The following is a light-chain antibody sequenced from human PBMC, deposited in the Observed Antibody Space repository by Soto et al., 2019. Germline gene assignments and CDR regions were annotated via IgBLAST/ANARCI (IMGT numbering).Light chain of an antibody. V-gene: IGLV2-23*02. Sequence: QSALTQPASVSGSAGQSITISCTGTSSDVGGQNAVSWYQQHPGKAPKFMIYDVSKRPSGVSSRFSGSKSGNTASLTISGLQAEDEADYYCCSYAGSSTVVFGGGTKLTVL. CDR1: SSDVGGQNA. CDR2: DVS. J-gene: IGLJ2*01. CDR3: CSYAGSSTVV.